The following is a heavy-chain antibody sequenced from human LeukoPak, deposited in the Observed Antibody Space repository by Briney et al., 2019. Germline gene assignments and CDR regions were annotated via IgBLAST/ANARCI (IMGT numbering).Heavy chain of an antibody. V-gene: IGHV4-39*01. CDR3: ARLARGTRFGGVIQKYYFDY. CDR1: GGSISSSSYY. D-gene: IGHD3-16*01. Sequence: SETLSLTCTVSGGSISSSSYYWGWIRQPPGKGLEWIGSIYYSGSTYYNPSLKSRVTISVDTSKNQFSLKLSSVTAADTAVYYCARLARGTRFGGVIQKYYFDYWGQGTLVTVSS. CDR2: IYYSGST. J-gene: IGHJ4*02.